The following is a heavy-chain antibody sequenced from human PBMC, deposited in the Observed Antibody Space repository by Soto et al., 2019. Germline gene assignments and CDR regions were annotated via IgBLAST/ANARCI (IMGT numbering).Heavy chain of an antibody. CDR1: GGSISSYY. Sequence: SETLSLTCTVSGGSISSYYWSWIRQPPGKGLEWIGYIYHSGSTNYNPSLKSRVTISVDTSKNQFSLKLSSVTTADTAVYYCARDRLRVFDYWGQGALVTVS. J-gene: IGHJ4*02. D-gene: IGHD5-12*01. CDR3: ARDRLRVFDY. CDR2: IYHSGST. V-gene: IGHV4-59*01.